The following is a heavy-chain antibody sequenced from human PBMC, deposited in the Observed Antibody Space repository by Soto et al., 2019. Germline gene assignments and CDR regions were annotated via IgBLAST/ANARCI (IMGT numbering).Heavy chain of an antibody. CDR2: LYPSGGT. J-gene: IGHJ6*02. D-gene: IGHD6-13*01. CDR1: GVSISRSNW. CDR3: ARSVGSSWYWDYYYGMDV. Sequence: PSETLSLTCSVSGVSISRSNWWTWVRQAPGKGLEWIGELYPSGGTTYNPSLKSRVTISVDKSKNQFSLKLTSVTAADTAVYYCARSVGSSWYWDYYYGMDVWGQGTTVTVSS. V-gene: IGHV4-4*02.